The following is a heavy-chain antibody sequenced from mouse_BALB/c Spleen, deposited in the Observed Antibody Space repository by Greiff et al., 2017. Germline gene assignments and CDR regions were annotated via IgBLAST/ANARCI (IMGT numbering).Heavy chain of an antibody. CDR3: AKSPKENYYYGSSYGFAY. CDR1: GYTFTDYY. Sequence: QVQLKESGPELVKPGASVKISCKASGYTFTDYYINWVKQKPGQGLEWIGWIYPGSGNTKYNEKFKGKATLTVDTSSSTAYMQLSSLTSEDTAVYFCAKSPKENYYYGSSYGFAYWGQGTLVTVSA. CDR2: IYPGSGNT. V-gene: IGHV1-84*02. J-gene: IGHJ3*01. D-gene: IGHD1-1*01.